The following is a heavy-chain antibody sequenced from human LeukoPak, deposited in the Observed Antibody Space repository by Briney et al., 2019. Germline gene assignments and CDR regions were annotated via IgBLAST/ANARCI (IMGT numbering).Heavy chain of an antibody. V-gene: IGHV4-39*07. J-gene: IGHJ6*03. CDR3: ARERRSSSSPRTYYMDV. CDR1: GGSISSSSYY. CDR2: IYYSGST. Sequence: PSETLSLTCAVSGGSISSSSYYWGWIRQPPGKGLECIGNIYYSGSTYYNPSLKSRVTISVDTSKNQFSLKLSSVTAADTAVYYCARERRSSSSPRTYYMDVWGKGTTVTVSS. D-gene: IGHD6-6*01.